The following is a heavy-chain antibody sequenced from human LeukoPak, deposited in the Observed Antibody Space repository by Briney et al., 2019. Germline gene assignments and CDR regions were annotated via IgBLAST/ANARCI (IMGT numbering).Heavy chain of an antibody. CDR1: GFTFSSYA. D-gene: IGHD2-2*02. CDR2: ISFDESNK. J-gene: IGHJ6*03. V-gene: IGHV3-30-3*01. Sequence: GRSLRLSCAASGFTFSSYAMHWVRQAPGKGLEWVAVISFDESNKYYADSVKGRFTISRDNSKNTLYLQMNSLRAGDTAVYYCAREGIGGAPIPYYYYMDVWGKGTTVTVSS. CDR3: AREGIGGAPIPYYYYMDV.